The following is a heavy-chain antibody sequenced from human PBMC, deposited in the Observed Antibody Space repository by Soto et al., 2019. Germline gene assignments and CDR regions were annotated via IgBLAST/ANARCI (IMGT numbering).Heavy chain of an antibody. J-gene: IGHJ3*02. D-gene: IGHD3-3*01. Sequence: GGSLRLSWAASGFQFSNYCMSWVRQAPGKGPEWVSAISGSGGSTYYADSVKGRFTISRDNSKNTLYLQMNSLRAEDTAVYYCAKDGSVRFLEWLDIAFDIWGQGTMVTVSS. CDR2: ISGSGGST. CDR3: AKDGSVRFLEWLDIAFDI. CDR1: GFQFSNYC. V-gene: IGHV3-23*01.